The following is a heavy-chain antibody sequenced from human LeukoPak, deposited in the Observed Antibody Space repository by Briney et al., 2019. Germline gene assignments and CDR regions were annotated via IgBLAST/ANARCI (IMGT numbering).Heavy chain of an antibody. V-gene: IGHV3-23*01. D-gene: IGHD3-3*01. J-gene: IGHJ4*02. CDR2: ISGSGGST. CDR1: GFTFNRNA. CDR3: AKVPRTIFGVVPPHYFDY. Sequence: GGSLRLSCVASGFTFNRNAMSWVRQAPGKGLEWVSAISGSGGSTYYADSVKGRFTISRDNSKNTLYLQMNSLRAEDTAVYYCAKVPRTIFGVVPPHYFDYWGQGTLVTVSS.